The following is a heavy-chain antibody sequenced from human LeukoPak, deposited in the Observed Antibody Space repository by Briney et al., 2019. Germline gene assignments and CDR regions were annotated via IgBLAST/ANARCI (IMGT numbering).Heavy chain of an antibody. Sequence: GGSLRLSYADSGFTFSSYWMHWVRQDPGKGLVWVSHINNDGSITNYADSVKGRFTISRDNAKNTLYLQMNSLRAEDTAVYYSAKDLHYGSADYWGQGTLVTVSS. J-gene: IGHJ4*02. V-gene: IGHV3-74*01. D-gene: IGHD3-10*01. CDR3: AKDLHYGSADY. CDR1: GFTFSSYW. CDR2: INNDGSIT.